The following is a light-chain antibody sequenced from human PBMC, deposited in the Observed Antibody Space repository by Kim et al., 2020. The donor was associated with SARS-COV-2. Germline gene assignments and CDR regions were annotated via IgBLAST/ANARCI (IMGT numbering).Light chain of an antibody. V-gene: IGLV2-8*01. CDR3: SSYAGSNNLV. Sequence: VPISCTGTSSEVGGYNYVSWYQQHPGKAPKLMIYEVSKRPSGVPDRFSGSKSGNTASLTVSGLQAEDEADYYCSSYAGSNNLVFGGGTQLTVL. CDR1: SSEVGGYNY. J-gene: IGLJ2*01. CDR2: EVS.